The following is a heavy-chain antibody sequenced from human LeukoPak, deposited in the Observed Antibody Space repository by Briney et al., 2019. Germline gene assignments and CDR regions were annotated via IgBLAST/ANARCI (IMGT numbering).Heavy chain of an antibody. CDR3: VKDLYKGDSSSWYYFHY. V-gene: IGHV3-64D*06. D-gene: IGHD6-13*01. J-gene: IGHJ4*02. Sequence: GGSLRLSCSASRFIISNYAMHWVRQAPGKGLEYVSAISANGGRTYYADSVKGRFTISRDNSKNTLYLQMSSLRAEDTAIYHCVKDLYKGDSSSWYYFHYWGQGTLVTVSS. CDR1: RFIISNYA. CDR2: ISANGGRT.